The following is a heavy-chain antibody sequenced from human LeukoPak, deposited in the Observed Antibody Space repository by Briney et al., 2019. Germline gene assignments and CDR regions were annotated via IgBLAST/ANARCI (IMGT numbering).Heavy chain of an antibody. V-gene: IGHV4-59*01. CDR1: GGSISSYY. J-gene: IGHJ4*02. D-gene: IGHD3-3*01. CDR2: IYYSGST. Sequence: SETLSLTCTVSGGSISSYYWSWIRQPPGKGLEWIGYIYYSGSTNYNPSLKSRVTISVDTSKSQFSLKLSSVTAADTAVYYCARGTILKFFDYWGQGTLVTVSS. CDR3: ARGTILKFFDY.